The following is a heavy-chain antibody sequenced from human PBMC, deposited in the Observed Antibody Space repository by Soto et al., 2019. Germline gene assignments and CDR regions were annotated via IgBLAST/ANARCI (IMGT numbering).Heavy chain of an antibody. CDR3: AKIPASPELLLTDAFDI. CDR2: ISYDGSNK. Sequence: QVQLVESGGGVVQPGRSLRLSCAASGFTFSSYGMHWVRQAPGKGLEWVAVISYDGSNKYYADSVKGRVTISRENSKNTLDLRMNSLRAADTAGYYGAKIPASPELLLTDAFDIWGQGTMVTVSS. CDR1: GFTFSSYG. V-gene: IGHV3-30*18. J-gene: IGHJ3*02. D-gene: IGHD2-15*01.